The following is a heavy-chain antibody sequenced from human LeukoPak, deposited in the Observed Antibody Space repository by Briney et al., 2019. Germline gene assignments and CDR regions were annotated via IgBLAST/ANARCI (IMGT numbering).Heavy chain of an antibody. CDR2: INADNGNT. CDR3: ARVVRYSSGPLTDLLPYYFDY. D-gene: IGHD6-19*01. CDR1: GYTFTRYA. V-gene: IGHV1-3*03. Sequence: ASVNVSCKASGYTFTRYAIHWVRQAPGQRLEWMGWINADNGNTKYSQEFQGRVTITRDTSASTAYMDLSSLRSEDMAVYYCARVVRYSSGPLTDLLPYYFDYWGQGTLVTVSS. J-gene: IGHJ4*02.